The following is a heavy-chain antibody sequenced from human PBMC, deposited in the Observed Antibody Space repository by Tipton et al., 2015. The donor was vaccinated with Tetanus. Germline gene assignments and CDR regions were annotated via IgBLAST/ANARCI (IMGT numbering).Heavy chain of an antibody. Sequence: LSLTCAASGLTFSDYTMNWVRQAPGKGLEWVSYISASGTIIFYADSVRGRFTVSRDNAKDSLYLQINGLRAEDTALYYCARGRGSSWFYVWGQGTMVIVSS. J-gene: IGHJ3*01. CDR3: ARGRGSSWFYV. D-gene: IGHD6-13*01. CDR2: ISASGTII. CDR1: GLTFSDYT. V-gene: IGHV3-48*04.